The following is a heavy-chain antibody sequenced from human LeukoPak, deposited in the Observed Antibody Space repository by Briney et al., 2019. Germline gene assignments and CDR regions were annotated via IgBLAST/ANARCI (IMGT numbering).Heavy chain of an antibody. V-gene: IGHV1-8*01. CDR2: MNPNSGNT. J-gene: IGHJ4*02. Sequence: ASVKVSCKASGYTFTSYDINWVRQATGQGLEWMGWMNPNSGNTGYAQKLQGRVTMTRNTSISTAYKELSSLRSEDTAVYYCARAIAVAGGEEFDYWGQGTLVTVSS. CDR1: GYTFTSYD. D-gene: IGHD6-19*01. CDR3: ARAIAVAGGEEFDY.